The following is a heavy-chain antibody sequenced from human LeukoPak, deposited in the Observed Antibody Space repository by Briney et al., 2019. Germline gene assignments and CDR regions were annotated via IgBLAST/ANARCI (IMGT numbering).Heavy chain of an antibody. CDR3: ARPPSSSSWYYFDY. V-gene: IGHV3-48*04. D-gene: IGHD6-13*01. CDR2: ISSSSRTI. CDR1: GFIFSSYS. J-gene: IGHJ4*02. Sequence: GGSLRLSCATSGFIFSSYSMNWVRQAPGKGLEWVSYISSSSRTIYYADSAKGRFTISRDNAKNSLYLQMNSLRAEDTALYYCARPPSSSSWYYFDYWGQGTLVTVSS.